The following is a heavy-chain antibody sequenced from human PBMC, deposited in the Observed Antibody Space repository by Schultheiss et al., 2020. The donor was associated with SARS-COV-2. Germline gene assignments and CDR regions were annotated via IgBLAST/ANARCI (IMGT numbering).Heavy chain of an antibody. D-gene: IGHD4-23*01. CDR2: VIPNSGGT. V-gene: IGHV1-2*02. CDR3: ARDYGGNWFDP. Sequence: ASVKVSCKASGYTFTGYYIHWVRQAPGQGLEWMGWVIPNSGGTNYAQKLQGRVTMTTDTSTSTAYMELRSLRSDDTAVYYCARDYGGNWFDPWGQGTLVTVSS. CDR1: GYTFTGYY. J-gene: IGHJ5*02.